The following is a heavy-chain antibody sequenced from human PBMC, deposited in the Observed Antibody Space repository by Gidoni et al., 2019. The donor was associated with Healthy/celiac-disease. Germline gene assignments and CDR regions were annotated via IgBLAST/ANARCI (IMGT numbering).Heavy chain of an antibody. CDR2: IGYDGSNK. D-gene: IGHD3-10*01. Sequence: QVQLLESGGGVVQPGRSLRLSCAASRFTFSDYGMHWVRQAPGKGLEWVALIGYDGSNKYYADSVKGRFTISRDNSKNTLFLQMNSLRAEDTAIYYCARDYGGWYFELWGRGTLVTVSS. CDR1: RFTFSDYG. V-gene: IGHV3-33*01. J-gene: IGHJ2*01. CDR3: ARDYGGWYFEL.